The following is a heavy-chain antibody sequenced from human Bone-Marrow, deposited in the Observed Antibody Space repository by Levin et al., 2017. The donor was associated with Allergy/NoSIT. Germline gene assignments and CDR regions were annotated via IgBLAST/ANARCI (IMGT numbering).Heavy chain of an antibody. CDR2: ISGSGGST. CDR1: GFTFSSYA. D-gene: IGHD3-22*01. Sequence: GESLKISCAASGFTFSSYAMSWVRQAPGKGLEWVSAISGSGGSTYYADSVKGRFTISRDNSKNTLYLQMNSLRAEDTAVYYCAKDMYYYDSSGYYSPYYYYGMDGWGQGTTVTVSS. V-gene: IGHV3-23*01. CDR3: AKDMYYYDSSGYYSPYYYYGMDG. J-gene: IGHJ6*02.